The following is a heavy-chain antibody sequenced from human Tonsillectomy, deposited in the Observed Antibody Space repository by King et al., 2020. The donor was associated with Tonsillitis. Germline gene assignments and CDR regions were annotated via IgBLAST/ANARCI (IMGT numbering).Heavy chain of an antibody. CDR2: IYWNDDK. J-gene: IGHJ4*02. D-gene: IGHD6-19*01. Sequence: TLKESGPTLVKPTQTLTLTCTFSGFSLSTSGVGVGWIRQPPGKALEWLALIYWNDDKRYSPSLKSRLTITKDTSKNQVVLTMTNMDPVDTATYYCAHRRKRPIAGAGGGFDYGGQGTLVTVSS. V-gene: IGHV2-5*01. CDR1: GFSLSTSGVG. CDR3: AHRRKRPIAGAGGGFDY.